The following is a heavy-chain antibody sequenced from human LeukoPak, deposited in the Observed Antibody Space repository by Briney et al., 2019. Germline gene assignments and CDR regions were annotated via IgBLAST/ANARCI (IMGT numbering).Heavy chain of an antibody. D-gene: IGHD1-1*01. CDR1: GFTSDTFS. CDR2: ISGSGGST. CDR3: AKRGGTGTKYFDS. V-gene: IGHV3-23*01. Sequence: GGSLRLSCAASGFTSDTFSMSWVRQAPGKGLEWVSVISGSGGSTYYADSVKGRFTISRDNSKNTLFLQMNGLRAEDTAVYYCAKRGGTGTKYFDSWGQGTLVTVSS. J-gene: IGHJ4*02.